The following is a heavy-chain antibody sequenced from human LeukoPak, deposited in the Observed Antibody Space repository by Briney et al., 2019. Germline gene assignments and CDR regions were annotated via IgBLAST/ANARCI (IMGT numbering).Heavy chain of an antibody. CDR1: GGTFSSYA. J-gene: IGHJ6*03. Sequence: ASVKVSCKASGGTFSSYAISWVRQAPGQGLEWMGGIIPIFGTANYAQKFQGRVTITADESTSTAYMELSNLRSEDTAVYYCARGQAAKPNYYYMDVWGKGTTVTVSS. D-gene: IGHD2-2*01. CDR2: IIPIFGTA. CDR3: ARGQAAKPNYYYMDV. V-gene: IGHV1-69*01.